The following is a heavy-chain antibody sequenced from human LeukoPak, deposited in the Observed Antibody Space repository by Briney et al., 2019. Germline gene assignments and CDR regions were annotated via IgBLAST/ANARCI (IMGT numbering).Heavy chain of an antibody. CDR2: IRYDGSNK. J-gene: IGHJ4*02. V-gene: IGHV3-30*02. CDR1: GFTFSSYG. CDR3: ARDQGEGYGDYWDFDY. Sequence: GGSLRLSCAASGFTFSSYGMHWVRQAPGKGLEWVAFIRYDGSNKYYADSVKGRFTISRDNSKNTLYLQMNSLRAEDTAVYYCARDQGEGYGDYWDFDYWGQGTLVTVSS. D-gene: IGHD4-17*01.